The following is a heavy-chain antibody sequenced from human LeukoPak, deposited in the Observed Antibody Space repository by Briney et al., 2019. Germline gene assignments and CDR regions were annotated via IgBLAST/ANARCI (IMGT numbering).Heavy chain of an antibody. V-gene: IGHV4-59*01. D-gene: IGHD3-9*01. Sequence: PSETLSLNCTVSGGSISSYYWSWIRQPAGKGLEWIGYIYYSGSTNYNPSLKSRVTISVDTSKNQFSLKLSSVTAADTAVYYCARGNPDYDILTGYYENWYFDLWGRGTLVTVSS. J-gene: IGHJ2*01. CDR3: ARGNPDYDILTGYYENWYFDL. CDR2: IYYSGST. CDR1: GGSISSYY.